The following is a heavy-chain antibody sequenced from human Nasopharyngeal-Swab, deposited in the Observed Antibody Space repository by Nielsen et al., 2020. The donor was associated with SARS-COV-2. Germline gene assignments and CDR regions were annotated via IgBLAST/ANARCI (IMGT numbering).Heavy chain of an antibody. Sequence: GGSLRLSCAASRFNFSIYSMNWVRQAPGKGLEWVSYISRSSSNIYYADSVKGRFTISRDNAKSSVFLEMNSLRAEDTAVYYCARAAGAHFRHSYGMDVWGQGTTVTVSS. CDR2: ISRSSSNI. CDR3: ARAAGAHFRHSYGMDV. CDR1: RFNFSIYS. J-gene: IGHJ6*02. D-gene: IGHD1-26*01. V-gene: IGHV3-48*04.